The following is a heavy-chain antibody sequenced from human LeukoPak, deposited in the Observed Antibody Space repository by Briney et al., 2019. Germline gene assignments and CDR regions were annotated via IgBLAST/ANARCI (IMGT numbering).Heavy chain of an antibody. D-gene: IGHD1-1*01. CDR1: GYTFTNYW. J-gene: IGHJ4*02. CDR2: IYPGDSDT. CDR3: ARRFGRTTDY. V-gene: IGHV5-51*01. Sequence: GESLKISCKGSGYTFTNYWIAWVRRMSGKGLEWMGTIYPGDSDTRYSSSFQGQVTISADKSISTAYLQWSSLKASDTAMYYCARRFGRTTDYWGQGTLVTVSS.